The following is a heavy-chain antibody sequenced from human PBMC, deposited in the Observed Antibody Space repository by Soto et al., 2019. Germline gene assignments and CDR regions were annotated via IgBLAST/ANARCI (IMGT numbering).Heavy chain of an antibody. CDR1: GFTFSSYS. CDR2: ISSSSSYI. V-gene: IGHV3-21*01. Sequence: GGSLRLSCAASGFTFSSYSMNWVRQAPGKGLEWVSSISSSSSYIYYADSVKGRFTISRDNAKNSLYLQMNSLRAEDTAVYYCASNEYSGYDPQQYWGQGTLVTVSS. J-gene: IGHJ4*02. CDR3: ASNEYSGYDPQQY. D-gene: IGHD5-12*01.